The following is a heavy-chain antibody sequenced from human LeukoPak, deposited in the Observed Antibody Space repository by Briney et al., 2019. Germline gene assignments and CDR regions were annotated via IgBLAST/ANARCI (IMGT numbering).Heavy chain of an antibody. CDR2: ISSSSSYI. CDR3: ARDGVAAAGSGYYYGMDV. D-gene: IGHD6-13*01. CDR1: GFTFSSYS. J-gene: IGHJ6*02. V-gene: IGHV3-21*01. Sequence: GGSLRLSCAASGFTFSSYSMNWVRQAPGKGLEWVSSISSSSSYIYYADSVKGRFTISRDNAKSSLYLQMNSLRAEDTAVYYCARDGVAAAGSGYYYGMDVWGQGTTVTVSS.